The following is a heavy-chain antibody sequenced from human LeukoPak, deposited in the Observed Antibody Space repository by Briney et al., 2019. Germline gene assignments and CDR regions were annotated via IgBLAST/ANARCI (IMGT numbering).Heavy chain of an antibody. D-gene: IGHD3-3*01. CDR2: IYYSGST. CDR3: ARITIFGGNYFDY. Sequence: SETLPLTCTVSGGSISSSSYYWGWIRQPPGKGLEWIGSIYYSGSTYYNPSLKSRVTISVDTSKNQFSLKLSSVTAADTAVYYCARITIFGGNYFDYWGQGTLVTVSS. V-gene: IGHV4-39*01. CDR1: GGSISSSSYY. J-gene: IGHJ4*02.